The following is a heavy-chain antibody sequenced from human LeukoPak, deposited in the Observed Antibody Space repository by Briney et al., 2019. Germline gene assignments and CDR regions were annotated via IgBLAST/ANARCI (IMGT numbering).Heavy chain of an antibody. J-gene: IGHJ4*02. D-gene: IGHD3-3*01. CDR3: ARGGGDYDFWSGYPAPFDY. V-gene: IGHV1-2*02. CDR1: GYTFTGYY. Sequence: GASVKVSCKASGYTFTGYYMHWVRQAPGQGLEWVGWINPNSGGTNYAQKFQGRVTMTRDTSISTAYMELSRLRSDDTAVYYCARGGGDYDFWSGYPAPFDYWGQGTLVTVSS. CDR2: INPNSGGT.